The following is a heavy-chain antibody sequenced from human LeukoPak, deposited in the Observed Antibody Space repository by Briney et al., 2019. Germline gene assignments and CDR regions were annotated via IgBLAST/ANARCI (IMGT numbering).Heavy chain of an antibody. D-gene: IGHD5-12*01. CDR1: GGSISSHY. J-gene: IGHJ4*02. V-gene: IGHV4-59*11. Sequence: SETLSLTCTVSGGSISSHYRSWIRQPPGKGLEWIGYTYYSGSTNYNPSLKSRVTISVDTSKNQFSLKLSSVTAADTAAYYCARISGYDLNFDYWGQGTLVTVSS. CDR2: TYYSGST. CDR3: ARISGYDLNFDY.